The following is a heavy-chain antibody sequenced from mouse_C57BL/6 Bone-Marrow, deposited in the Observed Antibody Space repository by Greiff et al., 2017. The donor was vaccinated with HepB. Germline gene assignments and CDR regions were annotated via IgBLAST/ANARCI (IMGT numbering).Heavy chain of an antibody. V-gene: IGHV1-64*01. Sequence: VQLQQPGAELVKPGASVKLSCKASGYTFTSYWMHWVKQRPGQGLEWIGAIDPETGGTAYNQKFKGKAILTADKSSSTAYMELRSLTSEDSAVYYCTRSLRSWFAYWGQGTLVTVSA. D-gene: IGHD1-1*01. CDR3: TRSLRSWFAY. CDR1: GYTFTSYW. CDR2: IDPETGGT. J-gene: IGHJ3*01.